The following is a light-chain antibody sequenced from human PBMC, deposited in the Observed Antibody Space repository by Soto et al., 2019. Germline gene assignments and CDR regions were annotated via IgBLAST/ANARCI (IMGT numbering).Light chain of an antibody. J-gene: IGKJ2*01. V-gene: IGKV4-1*01. CDR2: WAS. CDR1: QSVLDSSNNKNC. CDR3: QQYYTTPYT. Sequence: DIVMTQSPDSLAVSLGERATINCKSSQSVLDSSNNKNCLAWFQQKPGQPPKLLIYWASTRESGVPDRFSGSGSATDFTLTISSLQAEDVAVYYCQQYYTTPYTFGHGTKLESK.